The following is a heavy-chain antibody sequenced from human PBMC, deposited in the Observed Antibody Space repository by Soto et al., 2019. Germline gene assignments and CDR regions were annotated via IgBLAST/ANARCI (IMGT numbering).Heavy chain of an antibody. V-gene: IGHV1-18*04. CDR1: GYTFTSYG. J-gene: IGHJ6*02. Sequence: GASVKVSCKASGYTFTSYGISWVRQAPGQGLEWMGWISAYNGNTNYAQKLQGRVTMTTDTSTSTAYMELRSLRSDDTAVYYCARDNWNYDYYYCGMDVWGQGTTVTVSS. CDR3: ARDNWNYDYYYCGMDV. CDR2: ISAYNGNT. D-gene: IGHD1-7*01.